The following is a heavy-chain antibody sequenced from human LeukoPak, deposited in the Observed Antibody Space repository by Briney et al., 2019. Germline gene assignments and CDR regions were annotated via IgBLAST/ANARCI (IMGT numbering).Heavy chain of an antibody. V-gene: IGHV3-23*01. D-gene: IGHD3-3*01. CDR3: ARDSLYYDFWSGSPPPRDY. J-gene: IGHJ4*02. CDR2: ISASGNST. Sequence: GGSLRLSCVASGFTFSSYAMSWVRQVPGKGLEWVSGISASGNSTYYADSVKGRFAISRDNSKNTLYLQMNSLRAEDTAVYYCARDSLYYDFWSGSPPPRDYWGQGTLVTVSS. CDR1: GFTFSSYA.